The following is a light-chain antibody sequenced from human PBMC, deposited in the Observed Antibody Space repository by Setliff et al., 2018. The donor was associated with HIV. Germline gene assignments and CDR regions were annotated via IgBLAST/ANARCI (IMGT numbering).Light chain of an antibody. J-gene: IGLJ1*01. Sequence: QSALTQPRSVSGSPGQSVTISCTGTSSDVGAYNYVSWYQQHPGKAPKLMIYDVTKRPSGVPDHFSGSKSGNTASLTISGLQAEDEADYYCCSYAGSYTDVFGTGTKV. CDR1: SSDVGAYNY. V-gene: IGLV2-11*01. CDR2: DVT. CDR3: CSYAGSYTDV.